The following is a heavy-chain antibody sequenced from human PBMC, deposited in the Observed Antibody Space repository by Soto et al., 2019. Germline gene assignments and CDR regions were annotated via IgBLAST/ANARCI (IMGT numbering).Heavy chain of an antibody. J-gene: IGHJ6*03. Sequence: SETLSLTCAVYGGSFSGYYWSWIRQPPGKGLEWIGEINHSGSTNYNPSLKSRVTISVDTSKNQFSLKLSSVTAADTAVYYCARAPRITIFGVVIVLGYMDVWGKGTTVTVSS. CDR2: INHSGST. CDR1: GGSFSGYY. V-gene: IGHV4-34*01. D-gene: IGHD3-3*01. CDR3: ARAPRITIFGVVIVLGYMDV.